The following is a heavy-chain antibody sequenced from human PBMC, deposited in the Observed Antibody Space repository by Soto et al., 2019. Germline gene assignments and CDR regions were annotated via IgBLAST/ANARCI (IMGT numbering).Heavy chain of an antibody. J-gene: IGHJ4*02. CDR3: ARGPTMVRGVTRSLYYFDY. V-gene: IGHV1-8*01. CDR2: MNPNSGNT. CDR1: GYTFTSYD. D-gene: IGHD3-10*01. Sequence: AASVKVSCKASGYTFTSYDINWVRQATGQGLEWMGWMNPNSGNTGYAQKFQGRVTMTRNTSISTAYMELSSLRSEDTAVYYCARGPTMVRGVTRSLYYFDYWGQGTLVTVSS.